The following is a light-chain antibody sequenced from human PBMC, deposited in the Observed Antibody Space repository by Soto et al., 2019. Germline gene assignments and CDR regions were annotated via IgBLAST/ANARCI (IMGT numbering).Light chain of an antibody. CDR1: HSSSRH. CDR2: IAS. CDR3: QQAGSARPP. J-gene: IGKJ5*01. V-gene: IGKV1-39*01. Sequence: DIPETQSPFALSASLCDRVTITCGASHSSSRHLNWYQQKPGQAPKLLINIASSLHSGVPSRFSGSGSGTDFTLTISNVQPEDFATYDCQQAGSARPPFGQGTQLEIK.